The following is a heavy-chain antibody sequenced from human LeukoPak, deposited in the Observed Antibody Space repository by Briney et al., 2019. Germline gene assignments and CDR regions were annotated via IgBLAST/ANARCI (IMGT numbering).Heavy chain of an antibody. CDR1: GGSISSYY. Sequence: SETLSLTCTVSGGSISSYYWSWIRQPPGKGLEWIGYIYYSGSTNYNPSLKSRVTISVDTSKNQFSLKLSSVTAADTAVYYCARDSSYYDSSGYSSTEDAFDIWGQGTMVTVSS. CDR3: ARDSSYYDSSGYSSTEDAFDI. V-gene: IGHV4-59*01. D-gene: IGHD3-22*01. CDR2: IYYSGST. J-gene: IGHJ3*02.